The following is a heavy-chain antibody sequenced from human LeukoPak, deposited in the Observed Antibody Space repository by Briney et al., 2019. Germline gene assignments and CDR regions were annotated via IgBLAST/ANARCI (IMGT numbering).Heavy chain of an antibody. CDR3: ARGEWSGLKDGFNI. CDR1: GGSFSRYY. J-gene: IGHJ3*02. D-gene: IGHD3-3*01. CDR2: INHRGDT. Sequence: SETLSLTCAVYGGSFSRYYWSWIRQSPGKGLEWIAEINHRGDTNYNPSVKSRVTISVDTSKNQFSLKLSSLTAADTAVYYCARGEWSGLKDGFNIWGPGTMVAVSS. V-gene: IGHV4-34*01.